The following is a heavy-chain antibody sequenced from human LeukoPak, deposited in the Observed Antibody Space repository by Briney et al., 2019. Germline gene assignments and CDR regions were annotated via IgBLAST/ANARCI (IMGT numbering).Heavy chain of an antibody. V-gene: IGHV1-2*06. CDR1: GYTFTGYY. Sequence: EASVNVSCKASGYTFTGYYMHWVRQAAGQGLEGMGRINPNSGGTNFAQKSQGRATMTRDTSISTAYMELSRLRSDDTAVYYCASICSGGSCYTRNFDYWGQGTLVTVSS. D-gene: IGHD2-15*01. CDR2: INPNSGGT. J-gene: IGHJ4*02. CDR3: ASICSGGSCYTRNFDY.